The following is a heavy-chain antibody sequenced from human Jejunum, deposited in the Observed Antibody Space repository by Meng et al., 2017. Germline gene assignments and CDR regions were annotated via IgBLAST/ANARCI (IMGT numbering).Heavy chain of an antibody. CDR2: ISSGGGKS. Sequence: GESLKISCAASGFTFSTYAMSWVRQAPGKGLEWVSAISSGGGKSYYAESVKGRFTISRDNSKNTLYLQMDSLRAENTAVYYCAKDYLGRSHDSSGYRFDYWGQGTLVTVSS. D-gene: IGHD3-22*01. J-gene: IGHJ4*02. CDR1: GFTFSTYA. V-gene: IGHV3-23*01. CDR3: AKDYLGRSHDSSGYRFDY.